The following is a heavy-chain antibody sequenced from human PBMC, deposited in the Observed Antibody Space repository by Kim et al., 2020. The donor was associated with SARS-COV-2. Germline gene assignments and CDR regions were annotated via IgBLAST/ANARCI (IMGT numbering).Heavy chain of an antibody. V-gene: IGHV3-23*01. D-gene: IGHD1-26*01. J-gene: IGHJ5*02. CDR3: AKDAEYSGSYPVPNWFDP. CDR1: GFTFSSYA. Sequence: GGSLRLSCAASGFTFSSYAMSWVRQAPGKGLEWVSAISGSGGSTYYADSVKGRFTISRDNSKNTLYLQMNSLRAEDTAVYYCAKDAEYSGSYPVPNWFDPWGQGTLVTVSS. CDR2: ISGSGGST.